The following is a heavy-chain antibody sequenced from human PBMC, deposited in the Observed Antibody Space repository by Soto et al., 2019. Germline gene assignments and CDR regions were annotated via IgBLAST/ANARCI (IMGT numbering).Heavy chain of an antibody. V-gene: IGHV3-23*01. CDR2: ISGSGTNT. CDR3: AKGSYGDYDPDY. Sequence: EVQLLESGGGLVQPGGSLRLSCAASGFTFSSYAMNWVRQAPGKGLEWVSTISGSGTNTYYADSVKGRFTISRDNSKSTLYLKMNSLRAEDTAVYYCAKGSYGDYDPDYWGQGTLITVSS. D-gene: IGHD4-17*01. CDR1: GFTFSSYA. J-gene: IGHJ4*02.